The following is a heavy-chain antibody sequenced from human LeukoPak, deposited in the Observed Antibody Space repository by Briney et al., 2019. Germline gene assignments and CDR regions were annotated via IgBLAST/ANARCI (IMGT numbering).Heavy chain of an antibody. Sequence: PSETLSLTCAVYGGSFSGYYWSWIRQPAGKGLEWIGRIYTSGSTNYNPSLKSRVTISVDTSKNQFSLKLSSVTAADTAVYYCARRGSSSLQTTNWFDPWGQGTLVTVSS. CDR1: GGSFSGYY. V-gene: IGHV4-59*10. CDR2: IYTSGST. J-gene: IGHJ5*02. CDR3: ARRGSSSLQTTNWFDP. D-gene: IGHD6-13*01.